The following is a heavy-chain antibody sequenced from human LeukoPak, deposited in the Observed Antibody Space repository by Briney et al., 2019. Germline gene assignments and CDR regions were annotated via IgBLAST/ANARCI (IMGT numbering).Heavy chain of an antibody. V-gene: IGHV3-21*01. J-gene: IGHJ4*02. CDR3: ARDHPTTVTTMDPFDY. CDR2: ISSSSSYI. D-gene: IGHD4-17*01. CDR1: GFTFSSYS. Sequence: PGGSLRLPCAASGFTFSSYSMNWVRQAPGKGLEWVSSISSSSSYIYYADSVKGRFTISRDNAKNSLYLQMNSLRAEDTAVYYCARDHPTTVTTMDPFDYWGQGTLVTVSS.